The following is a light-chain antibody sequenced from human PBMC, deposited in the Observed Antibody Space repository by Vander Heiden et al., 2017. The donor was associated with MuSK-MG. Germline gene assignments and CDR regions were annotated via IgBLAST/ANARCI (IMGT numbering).Light chain of an antibody. CDR1: QSLLHSNGYNY. CDR2: LGS. V-gene: IGKV2-28*01. J-gene: IGKJ2*01. Sequence: TQSPLSLPVTPGEPASISCRSSQSLLHSNGYNYLDWYLQKPGQSPQLLIYLGSNRASGVPDRFSGSGSGKDFTLKISRVEAEDVGVYYCMQALQTPPYTFGQGTKLEIK. CDR3: MQALQTPPYT.